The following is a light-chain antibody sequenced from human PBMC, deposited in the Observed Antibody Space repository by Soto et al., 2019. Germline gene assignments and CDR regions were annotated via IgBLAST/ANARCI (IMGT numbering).Light chain of an antibody. CDR1: QRVSSNY. V-gene: IGKV3-20*01. Sequence: EIVLTQSPGTLSLSPGERATLSCRASQRVSSNYLAWYQQKPGQAPRLVIYGASSRATGIPDRFSGSVSGTDFTLPISRLEPEDFAVYSCQQYGSPPLTFGPGTKVDVK. J-gene: IGKJ3*01. CDR2: GAS. CDR3: QQYGSPPLT.